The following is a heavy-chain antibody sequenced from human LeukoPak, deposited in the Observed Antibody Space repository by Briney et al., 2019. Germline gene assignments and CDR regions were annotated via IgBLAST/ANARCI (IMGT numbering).Heavy chain of an antibody. CDR3: ARGGDGYNSPFDY. CDR2: FSSSSSYI. CDR1: GFTFSSYT. J-gene: IGHJ4*02. D-gene: IGHD5-24*01. Sequence: GGSLRLSCAVSGFTFSSYTMTWVRQAPGKGLEWVSSFSSSSSYIYYGDSVKGRLTISRDNAKNSLYLQMNSLRVEDTAVYYCARGGDGYNSPFDYWGQGTPVTVSS. V-gene: IGHV3-21*01.